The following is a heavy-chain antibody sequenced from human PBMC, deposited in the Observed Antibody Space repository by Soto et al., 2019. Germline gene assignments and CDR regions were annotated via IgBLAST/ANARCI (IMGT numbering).Heavy chain of an antibody. CDR1: SDSISNYY. D-gene: IGHD2-15*01. Sequence: PSETLSLTCTVSSDSISNYYCSWFRQPPGKGLEWIGYMHYNGYTSYNPSLRSRVTISVDTSKNQFSLKLTSVTVADTALYYCARDLSCSGGSCYSYYYYYGMDVWGQGTTVTVSS. V-gene: IGHV4-59*12. CDR2: MHYNGYT. J-gene: IGHJ6*02. CDR3: ARDLSCSGGSCYSYYYYYGMDV.